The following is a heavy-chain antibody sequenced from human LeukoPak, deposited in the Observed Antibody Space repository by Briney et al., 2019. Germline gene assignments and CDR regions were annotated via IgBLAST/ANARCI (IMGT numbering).Heavy chain of an antibody. CDR3: ARVQGYYDSSGYYYLGLGVDY. Sequence: PGGSLRLSCAASGFTFSSYGMHWVRQAPGKGLEWVAFIRYDGSNKYYADSVKGRFTISRDNSKNTLYLQMNSLRAEDTAVYYCARVQGYYDSSGYYYLGLGVDYWGQGTLVTVSS. CDR2: IRYDGSNK. D-gene: IGHD3-22*01. V-gene: IGHV3-30*02. CDR1: GFTFSSYG. J-gene: IGHJ4*02.